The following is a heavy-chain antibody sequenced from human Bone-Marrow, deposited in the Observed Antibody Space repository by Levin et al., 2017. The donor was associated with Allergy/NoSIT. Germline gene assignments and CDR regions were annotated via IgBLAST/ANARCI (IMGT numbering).Heavy chain of an antibody. V-gene: IGHV3-11*01. CDR2: ISGSGSVI. Sequence: GESLKISCAASGFSFSDYYMSWIRQAPGKGLEWLSSISGSGSVISYADFVKGRFTISRDNAENSLYLQMNSLRVEDTAVYYCAKEGGYSFGYGWDSWGQGILVTVSS. CDR1: GFSFSDYY. J-gene: IGHJ4*02. CDR3: AKEGGYSFGYGWDS. D-gene: IGHD5-18*01.